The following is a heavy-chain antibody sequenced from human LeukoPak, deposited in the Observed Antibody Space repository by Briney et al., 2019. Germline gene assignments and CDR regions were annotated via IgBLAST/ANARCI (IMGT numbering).Heavy chain of an antibody. Sequence: GGSLRLSCAASGFTFSNYWMHWVRQAPGKGLVWVSRINTDGSSTNYADSVKGRFTISRDNAKNTVYLQMNSLRAEDTAVYYCAKDQRYCSSTSCPKDAFDIWGQGTMVTVSS. V-gene: IGHV3-74*01. D-gene: IGHD2-2*01. J-gene: IGHJ3*02. CDR1: GFTFSNYW. CDR2: INTDGSST. CDR3: AKDQRYCSSTSCPKDAFDI.